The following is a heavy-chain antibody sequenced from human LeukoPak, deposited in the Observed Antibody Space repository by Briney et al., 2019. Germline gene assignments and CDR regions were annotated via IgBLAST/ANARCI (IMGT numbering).Heavy chain of an antibody. D-gene: IGHD5-18*01. Sequence: PSETLSLTCAVYGGSFSGYYWSWIRQPPGKGLEWIGEINHSGSTNYNPSLKSRVTISVDTSKNQFSLKLGSVTAADTAVYYCARLSGYSYGRRPYFDYWGQGTLVTVSS. V-gene: IGHV4-34*01. J-gene: IGHJ4*02. CDR2: INHSGST. CDR3: ARLSGYSYGRRPYFDY. CDR1: GGSFSGYY.